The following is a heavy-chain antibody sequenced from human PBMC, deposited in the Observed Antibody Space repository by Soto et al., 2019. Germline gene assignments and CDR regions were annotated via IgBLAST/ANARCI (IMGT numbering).Heavy chain of an antibody. Sequence: SETLSLTCKVSGDSVTTCSYYWTWIRQPPWKGLDWIFYIYYIGSTNYNPSLKSRVTISVDTSKNQFSLKLSSVTAADTAVYYCARDPSYDILPGSTYGMDVWGQGTTVTVSS. CDR3: ARDPSYDILPGSTYGMDV. V-gene: IGHV4-61*01. J-gene: IGHJ6*02. CDR1: GDSVTTCSYY. CDR2: IYYIGST. D-gene: IGHD3-9*01.